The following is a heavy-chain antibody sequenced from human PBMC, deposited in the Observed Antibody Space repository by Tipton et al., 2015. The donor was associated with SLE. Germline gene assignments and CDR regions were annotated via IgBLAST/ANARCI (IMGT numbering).Heavy chain of an antibody. V-gene: IGHV4-34*01. CDR2: ISHSGST. Sequence: TLSLTCAVYGGSFSGHHWSWIRQPPGKGLEWIGEISHSGSTNYNPSLKSRVTISVDTSKNQFSLQLNSVTPEDTAVYYCARGTVWYGDGFDIWGQGTMVTVSS. CDR1: GGSFSGHH. D-gene: IGHD6-13*01. CDR3: ARGTVWYGDGFDI. J-gene: IGHJ3*02.